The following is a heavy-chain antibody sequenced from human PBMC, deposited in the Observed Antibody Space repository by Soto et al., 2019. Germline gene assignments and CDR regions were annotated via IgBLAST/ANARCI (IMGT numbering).Heavy chain of an antibody. CDR1: GYTFTSYG. CDR3: GRAPEVAGTGYYYYGMDV. Sequence: QVQLVQSGAEVKKPGASVKVSCKASGYTFTSYGISWVRQAPGQGLEWMGWISAYNGNTNYAQKLQGRVTMTTDTSTSTAYMELRSLRSDDTAVYYCGRAPEVAGTGYYYYGMDVWGQGTTVTVSS. J-gene: IGHJ6*02. V-gene: IGHV1-18*01. CDR2: ISAYNGNT. D-gene: IGHD6-19*01.